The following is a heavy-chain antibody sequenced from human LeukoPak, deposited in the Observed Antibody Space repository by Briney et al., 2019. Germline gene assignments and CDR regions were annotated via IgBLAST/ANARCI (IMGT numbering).Heavy chain of an antibody. CDR3: ARDRGRIVGATWLDY. V-gene: IGHV3-30-3*01. Sequence: GGSLRLSCAASGLTFSSYAMHWVRQAPGKGLEWVAVISYDGSNKYYADSVKGRFTISRDNSKNTLYLQMNSLRAEDTAVYYCARDRGRIVGATWLDYWGQGTLVTVSS. J-gene: IGHJ4*02. CDR1: GLTFSSYA. CDR2: ISYDGSNK. D-gene: IGHD1-26*01.